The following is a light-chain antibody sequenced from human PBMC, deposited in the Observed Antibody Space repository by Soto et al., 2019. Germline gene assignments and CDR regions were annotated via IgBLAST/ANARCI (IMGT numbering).Light chain of an antibody. J-gene: IGKJ5*01. CDR2: GAS. V-gene: IGKV3D-20*02. Sequence: EKMLTQSPGTVSLYIWEIAALSCRASQSVSSSYLAWYQQKPGQAPRLLIYGASTRATGVPARFSGSGSGTDFTLTISSLEPEDFAVYYCQQRSNWPSITSCEGTRLEIK. CDR1: QSVSSSY. CDR3: QQRSNWPSIT.